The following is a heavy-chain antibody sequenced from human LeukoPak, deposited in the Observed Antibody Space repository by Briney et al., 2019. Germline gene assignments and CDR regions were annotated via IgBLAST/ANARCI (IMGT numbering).Heavy chain of an antibody. V-gene: IGHV4-4*07. CDR1: GGSISSYY. D-gene: IGHD3-10*01. CDR3: ARRGGSGRSFDY. CDR2: IYTGGST. Sequence: SETLSLTCTVSGGSISSYYWSWIRQPAGKGLEWIGRIYTGGSTNYNPSLKSRVTISVDTSKNQFSLKVSSVTAADTAVYYCARRGGSGRSFDYWGQGTLVTVSS. J-gene: IGHJ4*02.